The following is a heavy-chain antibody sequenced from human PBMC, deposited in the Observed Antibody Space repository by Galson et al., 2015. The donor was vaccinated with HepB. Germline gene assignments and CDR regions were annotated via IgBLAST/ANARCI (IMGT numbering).Heavy chain of an antibody. CDR2: ITVSSSYT. CDR1: GFMFTDHY. J-gene: IGHJ3*01. Sequence: SLRPSCAAYGFMFTDHYMTWLRQAPGKGLEWVSYITVSSSYTSYADSVKGRFTISRDNAKNSLYLQMNSLRVEDTAVYYCARARTAFGAFDVWGQGTMVTVSS. V-gene: IGHV3-11*05. CDR3: ARARTAFGAFDV. D-gene: IGHD5-18*01.